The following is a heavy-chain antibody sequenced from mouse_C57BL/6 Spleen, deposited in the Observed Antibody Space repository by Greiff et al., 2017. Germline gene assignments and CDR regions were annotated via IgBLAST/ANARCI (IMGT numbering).Heavy chain of an antibody. CDR2: INPSSGYT. CDR1: GYTFTSYT. V-gene: IGHV1-4*01. D-gene: IGHD1-1*01. J-gene: IGHJ3*01. CDR3: AYGSSYGFAY. Sequence: VQLQQSGAELARPGASVKMSCKASGYTFTSYTMHWVKQRPGQGLEWIGYINPSSGYTKYNQKFKDKATLTADKSSSTAYMQLSSLTSEDSAVXYCAYGSSYGFAYWGQGTLVTVSA.